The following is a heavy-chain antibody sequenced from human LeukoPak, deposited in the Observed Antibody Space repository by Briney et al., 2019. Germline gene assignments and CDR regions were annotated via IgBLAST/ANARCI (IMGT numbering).Heavy chain of an antibody. V-gene: IGHV1-69*04. CDR2: IIPILGIA. CDR3: ARERGKSSGWYNSLDYYYYGMDV. D-gene: IGHD6-19*01. J-gene: IGHJ6*02. Sequence: GASVKVSCKASGGTFSSYAISWVRQAPGQGLEWMGRIIPILGIANYAQKFQGRVTITADKSTSTAYMELSSLRSEDTAVYYCARERGKSSGWYNSLDYYYYGMDVWGQGTTVTVSS. CDR1: GGTFSSYA.